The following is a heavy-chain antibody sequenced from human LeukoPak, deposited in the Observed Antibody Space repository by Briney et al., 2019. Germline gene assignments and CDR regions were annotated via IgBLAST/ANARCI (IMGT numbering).Heavy chain of an antibody. D-gene: IGHD6-6*01. V-gene: IGHV4-39*07. CDR2: IFYSGST. Sequence: PSETLSLTCTVSGGSISTSNYYWGWIRQPPGKGLEWIGNIFYSGSTYYSPSLKSRVTISVDTSKNQFSLKLSSVTAADTAVYYCARGPMGYSSSSSFNYHYYMDVWGEGTTVTVSS. CDR3: ARGPMGYSSSSSFNYHYYMDV. CDR1: GGSISTSNYY. J-gene: IGHJ6*03.